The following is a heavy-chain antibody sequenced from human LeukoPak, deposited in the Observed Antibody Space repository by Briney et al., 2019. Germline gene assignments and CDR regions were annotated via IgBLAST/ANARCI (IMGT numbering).Heavy chain of an antibody. D-gene: IGHD5-24*01. CDR1: GYSISSGYY. V-gene: IGHV4-38-2*01. CDR3: ARGRRDFDY. CDR2: IYHSGST. J-gene: IGHJ4*02. Sequence: SETLSLTCAVSGYSISSGYYWGWIRQPPGKGLEWIGYIYHSGSTYYNPSLKSRVTISVDRSKNQFSLKLSSVTVADTAVYYCARGRRDFDYWGQGTLVTVSS.